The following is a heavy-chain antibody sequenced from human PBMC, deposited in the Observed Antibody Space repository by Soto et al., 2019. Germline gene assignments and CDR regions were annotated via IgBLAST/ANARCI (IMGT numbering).Heavy chain of an antibody. CDR1: GYTFTSYA. CDR2: INAGNGNT. V-gene: IGHV1-3*01. D-gene: IGHD2-2*03. CDR3: ARDRVSVDIVVVPAAMSVWFDP. Sequence: QVPLVQSGAEVKKPGASVKVSCKASGYTFTSYAMHWVRQAPGQRLEWMGWINAGNGNTKYSQKFQGRVTITRDTSASTAYMELSSLRSEDTAVYYCARDRVSVDIVVVPAAMSVWFDPWGQGTLVTVSS. J-gene: IGHJ5*02.